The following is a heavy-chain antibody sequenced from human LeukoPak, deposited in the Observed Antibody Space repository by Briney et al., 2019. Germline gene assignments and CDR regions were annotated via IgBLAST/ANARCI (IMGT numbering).Heavy chain of an antibody. CDR3: AKGRIDPNLVLQY. Sequence: GGSLRLSCAASGYIPTTYAMSWVRQAAGKELEWISTIRGDGYTYYADSVKGRFTVSRDNAENTLSLQMDSLRADDTALYYCAKGRIDPNLVLQYWGQGTLVTVSS. V-gene: IGHV3-23*01. CDR2: IRGDGYT. D-gene: IGHD4/OR15-4a*01. CDR1: GYIPTTYA. J-gene: IGHJ4*02.